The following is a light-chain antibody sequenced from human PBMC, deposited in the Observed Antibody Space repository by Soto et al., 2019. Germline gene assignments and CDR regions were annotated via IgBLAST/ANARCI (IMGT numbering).Light chain of an antibody. CDR2: GAS. CDR1: QSVSSN. CDR3: QQHNNWPPLT. J-gene: IGKJ4*01. Sequence: EIVLTQSPGTLSLSPGERATLSCRASQSVSSNLAWYQQKPGQAPRLLIYGASTRATGIPARFSGSGSGTEFTLTISSLQSEDFGVYYCQQHNNWPPLTFGGGTKVDI. V-gene: IGKV3-15*01.